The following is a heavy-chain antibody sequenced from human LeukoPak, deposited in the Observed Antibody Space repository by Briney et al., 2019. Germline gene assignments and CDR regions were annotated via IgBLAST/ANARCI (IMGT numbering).Heavy chain of an antibody. V-gene: IGHV1-18*01. J-gene: IGHJ4*02. Sequence: ASVKVSCKASGYTFTSYGINWVRQAPGLGLEWMGWISAYNGNTNYAQKLQGRVTMTTDTSTSTAYMELRSLRSDDTAVYYCARDEVSGDRDFDFWGQGTLVTVSS. CDR2: ISAYNGNT. D-gene: IGHD4-17*01. CDR3: ARDEVSGDRDFDF. CDR1: GYTFTSYG.